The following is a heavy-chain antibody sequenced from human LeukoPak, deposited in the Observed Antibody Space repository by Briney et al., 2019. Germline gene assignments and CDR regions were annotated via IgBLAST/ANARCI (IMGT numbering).Heavy chain of an antibody. CDR3: ARDHDWGFDY. J-gene: IGHJ4*02. V-gene: IGHV3-48*02. Sequence: GGSLRLSCAASGFIFNSYAMNWIRQAPGKGLEWVSYISRTNSIYYSDSVRGRLTISRDNAKNSLHLQMNSLRDEDTAVYYCARDHDWGFDYWGQGILVAVSS. CDR2: ISRTNSI. D-gene: IGHD2-21*01. CDR1: GFIFNSYA.